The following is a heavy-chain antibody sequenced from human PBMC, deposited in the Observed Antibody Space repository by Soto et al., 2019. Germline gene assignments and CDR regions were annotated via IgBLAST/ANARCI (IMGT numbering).Heavy chain of an antibody. Sequence: SVKVSCKASGDTFSFYTINWVRQAPGLGLEWMGKVNPILSMSNYAQKFQGRVTMTADKSTSTAYMELRSLRSEDTAFYYCARDPGYSYGNTWGQGTLVTVSS. CDR1: GDTFSFYT. CDR2: VNPILSMS. CDR3: ARDPGYSYGNT. V-gene: IGHV1-69*04. D-gene: IGHD5-18*01. J-gene: IGHJ5*02.